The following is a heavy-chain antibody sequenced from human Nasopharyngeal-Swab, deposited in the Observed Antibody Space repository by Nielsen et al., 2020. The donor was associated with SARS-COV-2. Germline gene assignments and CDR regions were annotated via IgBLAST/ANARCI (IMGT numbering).Heavy chain of an antibody. D-gene: IGHD1-7*01. CDR2: IKQDGSER. J-gene: IGHJ5*02. V-gene: IGHV3-7*03. CDR3: ARDRATYNWNCGGGWFDP. Sequence: VRQAPGKGLEWVANIKQDGSERDYVDSARGRFTISRDNARNSMYLQMNSLRAADTAVYYCARDRATYNWNCGGGWFDPWGQGTLVTVSS.